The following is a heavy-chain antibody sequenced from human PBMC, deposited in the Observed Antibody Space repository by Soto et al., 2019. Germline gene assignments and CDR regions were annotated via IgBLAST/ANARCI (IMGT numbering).Heavy chain of an antibody. Sequence: SETLSLTCTVSGAAITSGGYHWSWIRQSPGKGLEWIGYIYHSGSTYYNPSLKSRVTISVDRSKNQFSLKLSSVTAADTAVYYCARVPDRWGQGTLVTVSS. J-gene: IGHJ5*02. CDR1: GAAITSGGYH. CDR2: IYHSGST. CDR3: ARVPDR. V-gene: IGHV4-30-2*06. D-gene: IGHD2-2*01.